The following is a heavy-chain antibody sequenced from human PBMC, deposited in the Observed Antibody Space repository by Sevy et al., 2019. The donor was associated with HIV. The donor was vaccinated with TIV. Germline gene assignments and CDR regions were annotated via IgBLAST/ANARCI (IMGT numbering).Heavy chain of an antibody. CDR1: GFTFSSYW. J-gene: IGHJ6*02. Sequence: GGSLRLSCAASGFTFSSYWMHWARQAPGKGLVWVSRISSDESRTTYADSVKGRFTISRDNAKNTLYLQMNSLRAEDTAVYYCARPNGGNFNGMDVWGQGTTVTVSS. CDR3: ARPNGGNFNGMDV. V-gene: IGHV3-74*01. D-gene: IGHD2-8*01. CDR2: ISSDESRT.